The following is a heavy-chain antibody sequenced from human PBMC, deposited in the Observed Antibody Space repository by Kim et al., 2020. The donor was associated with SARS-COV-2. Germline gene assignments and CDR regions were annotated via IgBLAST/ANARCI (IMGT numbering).Heavy chain of an antibody. D-gene: IGHD6-19*01. Sequence: ADSVKGRFTISRDNAKNSLYLQMNSLRAEDTAVYYCARARDPAVAGAEDYWGQGTLVTVSS. J-gene: IGHJ4*02. V-gene: IGHV3-11*05. CDR3: ARARDPAVAGAEDY.